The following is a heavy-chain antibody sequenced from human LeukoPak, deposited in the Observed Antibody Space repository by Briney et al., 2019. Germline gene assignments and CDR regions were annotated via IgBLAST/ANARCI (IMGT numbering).Heavy chain of an antibody. CDR2: ISYDGSNK. V-gene: IGHV3-30*18. CDR1: GFTFSSYG. J-gene: IGHJ4*02. CDR3: AKDYCSGGSCYWGHDY. D-gene: IGHD2-15*01. Sequence: GRSLRLSCAASGFTFSSYGMHWVRQAPGKGLEWVAVISYDGSNKYYADSVKGRFTISRDNSKNTLYLQMNSLRAEDTAVYYCAKDYCSGGSCYWGHDYWGQGTLVTVSS.